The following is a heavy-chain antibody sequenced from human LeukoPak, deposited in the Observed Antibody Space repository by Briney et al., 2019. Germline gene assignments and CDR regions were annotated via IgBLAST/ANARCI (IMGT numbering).Heavy chain of an antibody. Sequence: GGSLRLSCTASGFTFGDYAMSWVRQAPGKGLEWVGFIRSKAYGGTTEYAASVKGRFTISRDDSKSIAYLQMNSLKTEVTAVYYCTGFDVDYFDYWGQGTLVTVSS. CDR3: TGFDVDYFDY. V-gene: IGHV3-49*04. D-gene: IGHD3-10*01. CDR2: IRSKAYGGTT. J-gene: IGHJ4*02. CDR1: GFTFGDYA.